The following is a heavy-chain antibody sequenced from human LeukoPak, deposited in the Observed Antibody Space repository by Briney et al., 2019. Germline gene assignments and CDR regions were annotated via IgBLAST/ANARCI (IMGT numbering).Heavy chain of an antibody. D-gene: IGHD1-26*01. Sequence: SETLSLTCAVYGGSFSGYYWSWIRQPPGKGLEWIGEINHSGSTNYNPSLKSRVTISVDTSKNQFSLKLSSVTAADTAVYYCARKRWEGGFDYWGQGTLVTVSS. CDR3: ARKRWEGGFDY. J-gene: IGHJ4*02. V-gene: IGHV4-34*01. CDR2: INHSGST. CDR1: GGSFSGYY.